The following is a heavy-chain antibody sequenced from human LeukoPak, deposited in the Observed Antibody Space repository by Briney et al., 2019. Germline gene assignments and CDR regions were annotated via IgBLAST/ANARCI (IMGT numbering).Heavy chain of an antibody. CDR3: ARLDEYSSSSRYYGMDA. J-gene: IGHJ6*02. CDR1: GGTFSSYG. Sequence: ASVKASCKASGGTFSSYGISWVRQAPGQGLEWMGGIIPIFGTANYAQKFQGRVTITADESTSTAYMELSSLRSEDTAVYYCARLDEYSSSSRYYGMDAWGQGTTVTVSS. D-gene: IGHD6-6*01. CDR2: IIPIFGTA. V-gene: IGHV1-69*13.